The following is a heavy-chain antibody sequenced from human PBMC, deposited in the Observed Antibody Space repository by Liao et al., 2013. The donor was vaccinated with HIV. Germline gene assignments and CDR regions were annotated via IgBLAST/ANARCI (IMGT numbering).Heavy chain of an antibody. J-gene: IGHJ4*02. CDR2: VDDSGTT. V-gene: IGHV4-59*12. CDR1: ADSIRNYF. Sequence: QVQLKESGPGLVKPSETLSLTCSVSADSIRNYFWAWIRQPPGKGLEWIGYVDDSGTTDYNPSLKSRVTISVDSSKNQFSLILNSVTAADTATYYCAREVSPAIIITPADFDDWGQGTLVTVSS. CDR3: AREVSPAIIITPADFDD. D-gene: IGHD3-16*01.